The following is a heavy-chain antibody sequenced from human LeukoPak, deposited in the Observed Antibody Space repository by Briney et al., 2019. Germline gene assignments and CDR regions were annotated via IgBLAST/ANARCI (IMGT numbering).Heavy chain of an antibody. CDR2: FYYSGIT. D-gene: IGHD2/OR15-2a*01. Sequence: SETLSLTCTVSGFSISSSSYYWGGIRLPPGQGLEWIGNFYYSGITYYSPSLKSRVSISVDTSNNQFSLRLSSVTAADTAVYYCARDRFENIPLYYYGMDVWGQGTTVTVSS. J-gene: IGHJ6*02. V-gene: IGHV4-39*07. CDR1: GFSISSSSYY. CDR3: ARDRFENIPLYYYGMDV.